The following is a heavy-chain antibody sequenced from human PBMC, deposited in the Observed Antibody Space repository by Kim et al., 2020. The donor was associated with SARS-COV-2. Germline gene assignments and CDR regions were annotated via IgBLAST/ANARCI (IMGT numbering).Heavy chain of an antibody. D-gene: IGHD5-12*01. Sequence: SETLSLTCAVSGGSISSGGYSWSWIRQPPGKGLEWIGYIYHTGTTYYNPSLKSRVTLSVDRSKNQFSLKLRSVTAADTAVYYCARGGGATIPFAYWGQGTLVTVSS. J-gene: IGHJ4*02. CDR1: GGSISSGGYS. CDR3: ARGGGATIPFAY. V-gene: IGHV4-30-2*01. CDR2: IYHTGTT.